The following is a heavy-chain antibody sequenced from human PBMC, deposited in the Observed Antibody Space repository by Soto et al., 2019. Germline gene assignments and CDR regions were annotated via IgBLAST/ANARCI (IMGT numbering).Heavy chain of an antibody. J-gene: IGHJ3*02. CDR2: IYYSGST. CDR3: ARLGRRVAFDI. CDR1: GGSISSYY. V-gene: IGHV4-59*08. Sequence: SETLSLTCTVSGGSISSYYWSWIRQPPGKGLEWIGYIYYSGSTNYNPSLKSRVTISVDTSKNQFSLKLSSVTAADTAVYYCARLGRRVAFDIWGQGTMVTVSS.